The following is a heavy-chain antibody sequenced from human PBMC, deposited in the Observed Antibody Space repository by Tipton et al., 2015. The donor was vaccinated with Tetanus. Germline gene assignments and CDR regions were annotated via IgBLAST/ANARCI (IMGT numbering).Heavy chain of an antibody. Sequence: SLRLSCAASGFTFQDYAIHWVRQVRGKGLEWVAALSGSGGSKVYADSVKGRFTISRDNTKNSLYLEINSLRAEDTAVYYCARSESRIAPRIPWGMDIWGQGTTVTVSS. CDR3: ARSESRIAPRIPWGMDI. CDR2: LSGSGGSK. CDR1: GFTFQDYA. J-gene: IGHJ6*02. D-gene: IGHD6-6*01. V-gene: IGHV3-9*01.